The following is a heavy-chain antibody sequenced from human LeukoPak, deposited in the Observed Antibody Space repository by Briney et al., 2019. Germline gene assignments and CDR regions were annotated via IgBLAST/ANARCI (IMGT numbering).Heavy chain of an antibody. J-gene: IGHJ4*02. CDR3: AKDNRYYYDTSGLRGIDY. D-gene: IGHD3-22*01. CDR1: GYTFTGYY. Sequence: ASVKVSCKASGYTFTGYYIHWVRQAPGQGLEWMGWINPTSGDTNYVQKLQGRVTMTRDTSISTTYMELNTLRSDDTAVYYCAKDNRYYYDTSGLRGIDYWGQGTLVTVSS. V-gene: IGHV1-2*02. CDR2: INPTSGDT.